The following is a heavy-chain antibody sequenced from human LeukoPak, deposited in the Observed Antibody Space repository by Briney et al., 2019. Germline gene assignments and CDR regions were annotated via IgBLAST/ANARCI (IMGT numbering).Heavy chain of an antibody. CDR3: ARDGSGSYYKVYYFDY. CDR1: GYTFTGYY. J-gene: IGHJ4*02. D-gene: IGHD3-10*01. CDR2: INPNSGGT. V-gene: IGHV1-2*06. Sequence: ASVKVSCKASGYTFTGYYMHWVRQAPGQGLEWMGRINPNSGGTNYAQKFQGRVTMTRDTSISTAYMELRSLRSDDTAVYYCARDGSGSYYKVYYFDYWGQGTLVTVSS.